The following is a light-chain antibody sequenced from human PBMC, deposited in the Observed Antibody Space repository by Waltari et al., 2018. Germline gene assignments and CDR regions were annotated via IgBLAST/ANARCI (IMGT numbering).Light chain of an antibody. J-gene: IGLJ3*02. V-gene: IGLV1-47*01. CDR1: SSNIGSNH. CDR3: AAWDDSLRGV. Sequence: QSVLTQPPSASGTPGQRVTLSCSGSSSNIGSNHVHWYQQVPGTAPKLLIYRNDQRPSGVPDRFSGSKSGTSASLAISGLRSEDEGHYYCAAWDDSLRGVFGGGTKLTVL. CDR2: RND.